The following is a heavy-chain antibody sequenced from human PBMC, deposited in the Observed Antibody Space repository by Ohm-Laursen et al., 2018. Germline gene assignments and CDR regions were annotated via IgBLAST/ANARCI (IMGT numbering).Heavy chain of an antibody. D-gene: IGHD2-2*01. CDR2: ISSSSSTI. V-gene: IGHV3-48*01. Sequence: SLRLSCSASGFTFSSYNMNWVRQAPGKGLEWISYISSSSSTIYYADSVKGRFTISRDNAKNSLYLQMNSLRAEDTAVYYCARRGGQLLKTYNWFDPWGQGTLVTVSS. J-gene: IGHJ5*02. CDR3: ARRGGQLLKTYNWFDP. CDR1: GFTFSSYN.